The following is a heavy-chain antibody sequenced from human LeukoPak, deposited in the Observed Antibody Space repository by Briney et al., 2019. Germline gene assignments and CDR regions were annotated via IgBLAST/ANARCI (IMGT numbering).Heavy chain of an antibody. V-gene: IGHV3-53*01. CDR1: GFAFSSNY. J-gene: IGHJ3*02. D-gene: IGHD3-22*01. Sequence: PGGSLRLSCAASGFAFSSNYMSWVGQARGKGLEWVSVIYSGGGTYYANSVKGRFTISRDNSKNTLYLQMNSLRAEDTAVYYCARGGRYYDSSGYYHDAFDIWGQGTMVTVSS. CDR3: ARGGRYYDSSGYYHDAFDI. CDR2: IYSGGGT.